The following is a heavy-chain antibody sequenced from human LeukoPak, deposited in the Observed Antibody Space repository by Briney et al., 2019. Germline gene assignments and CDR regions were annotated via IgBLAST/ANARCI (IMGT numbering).Heavy chain of an antibody. CDR3: ARSAAGYSSPKDY. CDR2: IIPILGIA. CDR1: GGTFSSYA. V-gene: IGHV1-69*04. Sequence: SVKVSCKASGGTFSSYAISWVRQAPGQGLEWMGRIIPILGIANYAQKFQGRVTITADKSTSTAYMELSSLRSEDTAVYYCARSAAGYSSPKDYWGQGALVTVSS. D-gene: IGHD6-19*01. J-gene: IGHJ4*02.